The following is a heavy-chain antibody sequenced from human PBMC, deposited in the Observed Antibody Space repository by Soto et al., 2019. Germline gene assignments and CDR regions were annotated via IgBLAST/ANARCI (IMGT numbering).Heavy chain of an antibody. CDR2: ISYDGSNK. J-gene: IGHJ6*03. Sequence: QVQLVESGGGVVQPGKSLRLSCAASGFTFTRHGMHWVRQAPGKGLEWVAFISYDGSNKYYVESVKSRFTISRDNSRNMLYLQMNSLRAEDTAVYYCAKDSGVVSSSSSALRNNYYYMDVWGEGTRVTVSS. CDR1: GFTFTRHG. CDR3: AKDSGVVSSSSSALRNNYYYMDV. V-gene: IGHV3-30*18. D-gene: IGHD6-6*01.